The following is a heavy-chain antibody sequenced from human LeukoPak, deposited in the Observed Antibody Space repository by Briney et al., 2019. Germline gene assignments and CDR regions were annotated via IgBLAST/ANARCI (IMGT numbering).Heavy chain of an antibody. CDR1: GYRFTSYW. J-gene: IGHJ3*02. CDR2: IYPGDSDT. V-gene: IGHV5-51*01. Sequence: GESRMISCKGSGYRFTSYWIGWVRQMPGKGLEWMGIIYPGDSDTIYSPSFQGQVTISADKSTSTANLQWSSLKASDTAMYYCARSGGNYYSIWGQGTMVTVSS. CDR3: ARSGGNYYSI. D-gene: IGHD1-26*01.